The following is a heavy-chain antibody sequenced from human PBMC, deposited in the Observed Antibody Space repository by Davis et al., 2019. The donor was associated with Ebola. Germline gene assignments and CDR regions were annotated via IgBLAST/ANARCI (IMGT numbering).Heavy chain of an antibody. CDR3: ATGGMTTQQSWFGP. J-gene: IGHJ5*02. CDR2: INHSGST. D-gene: IGHD3-16*01. CDR1: GGSFSGYY. Sequence: MPSETLSLTCVVYGGSFSGYYWSWIRQPPGKGLEWIGEINHSGSTNYNPSLKSRVTISVDTSKNQFSLKLSSVTAADTAVYYCATGGMTTQQSWFGPWGQGTLVSVSS. V-gene: IGHV4-34*01.